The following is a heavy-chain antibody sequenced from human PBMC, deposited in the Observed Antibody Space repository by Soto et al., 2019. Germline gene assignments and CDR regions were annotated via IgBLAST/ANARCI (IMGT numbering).Heavy chain of an antibody. V-gene: IGHV3-23*01. J-gene: IGHJ4*02. CDR3: AKMGYSSSAFDY. CDR2: ISGSGGST. Sequence: LRLSCAASGFTFSSYAMSWVRQAPGKGLEWVSAISGSGGSTYYADSVKGRFTISRDNSKNTLYLQMNSLRAEDTAVYYCAKMGYSSSAFDYWGQGTLVTVSS. CDR1: GFTFSSYA. D-gene: IGHD6-6*01.